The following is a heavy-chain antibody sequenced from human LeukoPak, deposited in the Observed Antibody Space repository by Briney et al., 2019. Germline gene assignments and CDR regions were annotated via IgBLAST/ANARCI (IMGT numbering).Heavy chain of an antibody. V-gene: IGHV4-59*08. CDR3: ARLGRDVAAARFVAFDI. D-gene: IGHD6-13*01. J-gene: IGHJ3*02. CDR1: GGSISSYY. Sequence: SETLSLTCTVSGGSISSYYWSWIRQPPGKGLEWIGYIYYSGSTNYNPSLKSRVTISVDTSKNQFSLKLSSVTAADTAMYHCARLGRDVAAARFVAFDIWGQGTMVTVSS. CDR2: IYYSGST.